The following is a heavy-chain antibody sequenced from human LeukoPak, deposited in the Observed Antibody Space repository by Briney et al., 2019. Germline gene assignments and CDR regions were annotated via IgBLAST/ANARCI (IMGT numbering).Heavy chain of an antibody. CDR2: ISGSGGST. J-gene: IGHJ3*02. Sequence: GGSLRLSCAASGFTFSSYGMSWVRQAPGKGLEWVSAISGSGGSTYYADSVKGRFTISRDNSKNTLYLQMNSLRAEDTAVYYCAKAGVFNYYDSSGNAFDIWGQGTMVTVSS. D-gene: IGHD3-22*01. CDR1: GFTFSSYG. CDR3: AKAGVFNYYDSSGNAFDI. V-gene: IGHV3-23*01.